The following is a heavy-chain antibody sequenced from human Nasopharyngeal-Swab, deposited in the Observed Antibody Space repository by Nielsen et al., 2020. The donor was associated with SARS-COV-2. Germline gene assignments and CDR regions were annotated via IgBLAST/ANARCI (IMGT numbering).Heavy chain of an antibody. CDR3: ARGGQGYDWLGHLGAFDI. V-gene: IGHV3-73*01. CDR2: IRSKANSYAT. Sequence: GESLKISCAASGFTFSGSAMHWVRQASGKGLEWVGRIRSKANSYATAYAASVKGRFTISRDDSKNTAYLQMNSLKTEDTAVYYCARGGQGYDWLGHLGAFDIWGQGTMVTVSS. CDR1: GFTFSGSA. J-gene: IGHJ3*02. D-gene: IGHD3-22*01.